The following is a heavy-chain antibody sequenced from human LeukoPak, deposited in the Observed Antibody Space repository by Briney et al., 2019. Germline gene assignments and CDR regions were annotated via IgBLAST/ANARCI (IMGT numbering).Heavy chain of an antibody. CDR2: INPSGGST. V-gene: IGHV1-46*01. Sequence: GASVKVSCKASGYTFTGYYMHWVRQAPGQGLEWMGVINPSGGSTSYAQKFQARVIMTRDMSTSTVYMELSSLRSEDTAVYYCARDPKDDTSGYYYFDYWGQGTLVTVSS. J-gene: IGHJ4*02. D-gene: IGHD3-22*01. CDR1: GYTFTGYY. CDR3: ARDPKDDTSGYYYFDY.